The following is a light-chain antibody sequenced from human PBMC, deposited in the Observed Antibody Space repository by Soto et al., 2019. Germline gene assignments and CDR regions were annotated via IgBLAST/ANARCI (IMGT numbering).Light chain of an antibody. J-gene: IGKJ1*01. CDR2: KAS. CDR3: QQYNSYSRT. Sequence: DIPMTQSPSTLSASVGYRFTITCRASQSISSWLAWYQQKQGKAPKPLIYKASSLESGVPSRFRGSGYGTELTITISSLQNDDFATYYCQQYNSYSRTFGQGTKVDIK. V-gene: IGKV1-5*03. CDR1: QSISSW.